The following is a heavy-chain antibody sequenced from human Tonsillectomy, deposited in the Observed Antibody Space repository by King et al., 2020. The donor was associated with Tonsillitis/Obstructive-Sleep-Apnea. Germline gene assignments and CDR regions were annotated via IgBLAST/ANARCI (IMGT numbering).Heavy chain of an antibody. D-gene: IGHD3-3*01. V-gene: IGHV3-48*02. Sequence: VQLVESGGGSVQPGGSLRLSCSASVLTFSRSSINWVRPAPGKWRAGVSYISSIRCTIYYADSVKGRFTISRDNAKNSLYLQMNSLRDEDTAVYYCARAITINWFDPWGQGTLVTVSS. CDR3: ARAITINWFDP. CDR2: ISSIRCTI. J-gene: IGHJ5*02. CDR1: VLTFSRSS.